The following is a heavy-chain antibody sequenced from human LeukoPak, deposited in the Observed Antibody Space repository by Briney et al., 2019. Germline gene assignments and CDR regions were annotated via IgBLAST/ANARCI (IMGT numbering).Heavy chain of an antibody. V-gene: IGHV1-46*01. D-gene: IGHD2-8*01. CDR1: GYMFSNYY. CDR3: AKGASDPNGDVFDV. CDR2: ISPSGGST. J-gene: IGHJ3*01. Sequence: ASVKVSCKTSGYMFSNYYMHWVRQAPGQGLEWMGIISPSGGSTAYAQRFQGRVTMTRDTSTSTLYLELSSLRSEDTAVYYCAKGASDPNGDVFDVRGQGTMVTVSS.